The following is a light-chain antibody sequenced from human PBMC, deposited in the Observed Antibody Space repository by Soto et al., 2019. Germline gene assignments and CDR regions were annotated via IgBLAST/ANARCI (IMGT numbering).Light chain of an antibody. V-gene: IGLV1-44*01. CDR1: SSNIGSTR. CDR2: SDN. CDR3: AAWDNSLKGYV. J-gene: IGLJ1*01. Sequence: QSVLTQPPSASGTPGQRVAISCSGASSNIGSTRANWYRQLPGTAPKLLIYSDNQRPSGVPDRFSGSKSGTSASLAISGLQSEDGADYYWAAWDNSLKGYVFGTGTKLPVL.